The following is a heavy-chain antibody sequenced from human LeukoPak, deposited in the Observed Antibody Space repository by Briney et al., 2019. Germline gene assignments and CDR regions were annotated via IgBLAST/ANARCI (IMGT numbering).Heavy chain of an antibody. CDR1: DYTFTSYG. V-gene: IGHV1-18*01. J-gene: IGHJ4*02. CDR3: ARHSSGYDILTGYYREYEGVDY. Sequence: ASVKVSCKASDYTFTSYGISWVRQAPGQGLEWMGWISAYNGNTNYAQKLQGRVTMTTDTSTSTAYMELRSLRSDDTAVYYCARHSSGYDILTGYYREYEGVDYWGQGTLVTVSS. D-gene: IGHD3-9*01. CDR2: ISAYNGNT.